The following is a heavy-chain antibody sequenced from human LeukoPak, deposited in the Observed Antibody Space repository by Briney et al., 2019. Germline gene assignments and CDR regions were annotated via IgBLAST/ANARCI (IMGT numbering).Heavy chain of an antibody. CDR1: GYTFTGYY. CDR2: INPNSGGT. V-gene: IGHV1-2*02. CDR3: ARDGKHQLLYSYYYYMDV. J-gene: IGHJ6*03. D-gene: IGHD2-2*02. Sequence: GASVKVSCKASGYTFTGYYMHWVRQAPGQGLEWMGWINPNSGGTNYAQKFQGRVTMTRDTSISAAYMELSRLRSDDTAVYYCARDGKHQLLYSYYYYMDVWGKGTTVTVSS.